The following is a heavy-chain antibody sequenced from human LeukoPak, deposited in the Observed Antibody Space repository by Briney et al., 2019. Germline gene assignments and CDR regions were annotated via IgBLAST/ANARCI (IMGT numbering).Heavy chain of an antibody. CDR2: ISYSGTT. CDR1: GGPISSRPYY. CDR3: ARDFSSSSTVYYYYYMDV. J-gene: IGHJ6*03. V-gene: IGHV4-39*07. D-gene: IGHD6-6*01. Sequence: PSETLSLTCTVSGGPISSRPYYWGWVRQPPGKGLEWIGTISYSGTTYYSPSLKSRVTSSLDTSKNQFSLKLSSVTAADTAIYYCARDFSSSSTVYYYYYMDVWGKGTTVTVSS.